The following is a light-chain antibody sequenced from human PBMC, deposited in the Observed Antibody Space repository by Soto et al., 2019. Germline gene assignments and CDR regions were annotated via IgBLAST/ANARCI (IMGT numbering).Light chain of an antibody. V-gene: IGKV3-20*01. CDR1: QSVSSNN. CDR3: QQYGRSPFT. J-gene: IGKJ3*01. CDR2: GAS. Sequence: EIVLTQSPGTLSLSPGERATLSCRASQSVSSNNLAWYQQRPGQAPRVVIYGASTRATGIPERFRGSGSGTEFTSTISRLEPQDFAAYYCQQYGRSPFTFGPGTKVDIK.